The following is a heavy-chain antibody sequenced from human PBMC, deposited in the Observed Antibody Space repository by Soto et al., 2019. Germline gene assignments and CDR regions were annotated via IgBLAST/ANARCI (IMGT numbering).Heavy chain of an antibody. J-gene: IGHJ4*02. CDR1: GFTFSSYG. CDR3: ANARSGWYHDY. Sequence: QVQLVESGGGVVQPGRSLRLSCAASGFTFSSYGMHWVRQAPGKGLEWVAVISYDGSNKYYADSVKGRFTISRDNSKNTLYLQMNSLRAEDTAVYYCANARSGWYHDYWGQGTLVTVSS. V-gene: IGHV3-30*18. D-gene: IGHD6-19*01. CDR2: ISYDGSNK.